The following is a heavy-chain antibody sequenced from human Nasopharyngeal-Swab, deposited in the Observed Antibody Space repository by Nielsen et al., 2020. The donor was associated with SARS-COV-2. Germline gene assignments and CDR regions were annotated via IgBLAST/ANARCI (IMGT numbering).Heavy chain of an antibody. CDR3: ARAAYSGSYYGAFDI. D-gene: IGHD1-26*01. J-gene: IGHJ3*02. CDR1: GFTFSSYG. V-gene: IGHV3-33*01. CDR2: IWYDGSNK. Sequence: GESLKISCAASGFTFSSYGMHWVRQAPGKGPEWVAVIWYDGSNKYCADSVKGRFTISRDNSKNTLYLQMNSLRAEDTAVYYCARAAYSGSYYGAFDIWGQGTMVTVSS.